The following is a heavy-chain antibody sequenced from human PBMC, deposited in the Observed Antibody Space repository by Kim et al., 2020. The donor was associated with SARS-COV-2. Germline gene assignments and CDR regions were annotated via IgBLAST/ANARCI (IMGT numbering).Heavy chain of an antibody. CDR3: ARGFDY. D-gene: IGHD3-10*01. CDR2: IYYSGST. CDR1: GGSISSYY. V-gene: IGHV4-59*08. J-gene: IGHJ4*02. Sequence: LSLACTVSGGSISSYYWSWNRQPPGKGLEWIGYIYYSGSTNYNPSLKSRVTISVDTSKNQFSLKLSSVTAADTAVYYCARGFDYWGQGTLAT.